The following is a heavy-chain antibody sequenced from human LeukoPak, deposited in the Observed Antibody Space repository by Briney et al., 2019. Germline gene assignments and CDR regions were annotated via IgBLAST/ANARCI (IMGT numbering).Heavy chain of an antibody. CDR1: GFIFDNYA. J-gene: IGHJ4*02. CDR2: ISGDGGST. V-gene: IGHV3-43*02. D-gene: IGHD6-19*01. Sequence: GGSLRLSCAAPGFIFDNYAIHWVRQAPGKGLEWVSLISGDGGSTFYADSVRGRFTISRDNTSKSLSLQMSSLRSEDTALYYCARESETSGWYDYWGQGTLVTVSS. CDR3: ARESETSGWYDY.